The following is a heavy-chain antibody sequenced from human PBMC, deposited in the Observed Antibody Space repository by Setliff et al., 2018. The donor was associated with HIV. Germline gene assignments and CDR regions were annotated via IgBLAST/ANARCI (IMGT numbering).Heavy chain of an antibody. CDR3: ARLGRAIDDGGSSLRLDF. CDR2: ISSSRIT. D-gene: IGHD2-21*01. CDR1: GGSMNNYY. J-gene: IGHJ4*02. V-gene: IGHV4-4*09. Sequence: SETLSLTCTVSGGSMNNYYWTWIRQPPGKGLEWIGYISSSRITNYNPSLRSRVTISIETSNTRFSLWLRSATAADTATYFCARLGRAIDDGGSSLRLDFWGQGMLVTVSS.